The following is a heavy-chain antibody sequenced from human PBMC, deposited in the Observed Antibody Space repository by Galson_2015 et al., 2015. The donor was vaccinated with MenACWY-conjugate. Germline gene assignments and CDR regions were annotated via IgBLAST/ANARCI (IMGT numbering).Heavy chain of an antibody. V-gene: IGHV3-30*10. CDR2: VSYDASSR. J-gene: IGHJ3*01. Sequence: SLRLSGAASGFRFSSYTFYWVRQSPGKGLEWVAVVSYDASSRYYRDSVQGRFTISRDNSKNTVSLQMSSLGPEDSAVYYCVRAEGWLRSAFDLWGQGTMVTVSS. CDR3: VRAEGWLRSAFDL. CDR1: GFRFSSYT. D-gene: IGHD5-12*01.